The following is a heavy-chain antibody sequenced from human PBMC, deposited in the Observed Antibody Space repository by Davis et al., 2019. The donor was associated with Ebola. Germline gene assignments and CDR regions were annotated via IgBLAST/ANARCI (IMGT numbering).Heavy chain of an antibody. CDR3: ARSPIAAAASLSYYYYGMDV. J-gene: IGHJ6*04. Sequence: SVKVSCKASGGTFSSYTISWVRQAPGQGLEWTGRIIPILGIANYAQKFQGRVTITADKSTSTAYMELSSLRSDDTAVYYCARSPIAAAASLSYYYYGMDVWGKGTTVTVSS. D-gene: IGHD6-13*01. CDR2: IIPILGIA. V-gene: IGHV1-69*02. CDR1: GGTFSSYT.